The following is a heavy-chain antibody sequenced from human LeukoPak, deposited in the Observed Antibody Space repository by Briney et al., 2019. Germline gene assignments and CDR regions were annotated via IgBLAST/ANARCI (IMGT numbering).Heavy chain of an antibody. J-gene: IGHJ4*02. CDR3: ARGTGTTAY. Sequence: PPETLSLTCTVSGGSVSSYYWSWIRQPPGKGLEWIGYIYYSGSTNYNPSLKSRVTISVDTSKNQFSLKLSSVTAADTAVYYCARGTGTTAYWGQGTLVTVSS. CDR1: GGSVSSYY. D-gene: IGHD1-1*01. V-gene: IGHV4-59*02. CDR2: IYYSGST.